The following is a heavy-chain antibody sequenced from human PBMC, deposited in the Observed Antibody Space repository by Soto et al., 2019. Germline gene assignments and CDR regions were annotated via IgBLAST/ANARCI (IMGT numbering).Heavy chain of an antibody. Sequence: EVQLLESGGGLVQPGGSLRLSCAASGFTFSNYAMSWVRQAPGKGLEWVSAISVGGTTYYADSVKGRVTISRDNSKNTLNLQMNNLRAEDTAVYYCAKDVRNSLSSGWYGVSHWGQGTLVTVPS. V-gene: IGHV3-23*01. CDR3: AKDVRNSLSSGWYGVSH. CDR1: GFTFSNYA. CDR2: ISVGGTT. D-gene: IGHD6-19*01. J-gene: IGHJ4*02.